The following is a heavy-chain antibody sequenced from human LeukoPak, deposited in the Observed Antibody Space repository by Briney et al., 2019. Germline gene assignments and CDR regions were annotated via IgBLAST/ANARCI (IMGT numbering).Heavy chain of an antibody. CDR1: GFTFSSYA. Sequence: GGSLRLSCAASGFTFSSYAVSWVRQAPGKGLEWVSAISGSGGSAYYADSVKGRFTISRDNSKNTLYLQMNSLRAEDTAVYYCAKERVYISSTSCFDYWGQGTLVTVSS. CDR2: ISGSGGSA. D-gene: IGHD2-2*01. J-gene: IGHJ4*02. V-gene: IGHV3-23*01. CDR3: AKERVYISSTSCFDY.